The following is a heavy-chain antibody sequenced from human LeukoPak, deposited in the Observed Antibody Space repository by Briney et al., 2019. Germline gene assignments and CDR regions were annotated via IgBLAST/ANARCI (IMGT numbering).Heavy chain of an antibody. Sequence: SETLSLTCAVSGGSISSGGYSWSWIRQPPGKGLEWIGYIYHSGSTYYNPSLKSRVTISVDTSKNQFSLKLSSVTAADTAVYYCARQLVGYMDVWGKGTTVTVSS. CDR3: ARQLVGYMDV. D-gene: IGHD1-26*01. CDR1: GGSISSGGYS. J-gene: IGHJ6*03. V-gene: IGHV4-30-2*05. CDR2: IYHSGST.